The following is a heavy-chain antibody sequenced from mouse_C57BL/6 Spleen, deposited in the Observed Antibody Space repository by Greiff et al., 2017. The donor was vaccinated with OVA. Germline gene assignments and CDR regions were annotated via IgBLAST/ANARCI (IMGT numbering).Heavy chain of an antibody. CDR2: ISSGSSTI. CDR3: ARGYGNYDWYFDV. J-gene: IGHJ1*03. V-gene: IGHV5-17*01. D-gene: IGHD2-1*01. Sequence: EVQVVESGGGLVKPGGSLKLSCAASGFTFSDYGMHWVRQAPEKGLEWVAYISSGSSTIYYADTVKGRFTISRDNAKNTLFLQMTSLRSEDTAMFYCARGYGNYDWYFDVWGTGTTVTVSS. CDR1: GFTFSDYG.